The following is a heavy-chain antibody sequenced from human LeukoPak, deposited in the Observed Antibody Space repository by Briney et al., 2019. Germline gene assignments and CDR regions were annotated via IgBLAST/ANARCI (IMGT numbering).Heavy chain of an antibody. D-gene: IGHD2-2*01. V-gene: IGHV1-2*02. CDR1: GYTFTGYY. CDR2: MNPNSGGT. J-gene: IGHJ4*02. CDR3: ARDQYCTSTSCYPYFDY. Sequence: ASVKVSCKASGYTFTGYYMHWVRQAPGQGLEWMGSMNPNSGGTNYAQKFHGRVTMTRDTSISTAYMELSSLRSDDTAVYYCARDQYCTSTSCYPYFDYWGQGTLVTVSS.